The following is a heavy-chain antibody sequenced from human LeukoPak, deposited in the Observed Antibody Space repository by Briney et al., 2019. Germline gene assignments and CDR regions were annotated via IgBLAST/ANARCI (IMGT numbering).Heavy chain of an antibody. CDR3: ARIDPFDFQFDY. D-gene: IGHD3-9*01. V-gene: IGHV1-8*01. J-gene: IGHJ4*02. Sequence: GASVKVSCKASGYTFTSYDINWVRQATGQGLEWMGWMNPNSGNTGYAQKFQGRVTMTRNTSISTAYMELSSLRSEDTAVYYCARIDPFDFQFDYWGQGTLVTVSS. CDR2: MNPNSGNT. CDR1: GYTFTSYD.